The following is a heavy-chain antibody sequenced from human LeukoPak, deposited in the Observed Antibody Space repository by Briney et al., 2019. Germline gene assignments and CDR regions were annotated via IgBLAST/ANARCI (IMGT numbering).Heavy chain of an antibody. V-gene: IGHV4-59*01. D-gene: IGHD2-2*01. Sequence: SETLSLTCTVSGGSISSYYWSWIRQPPGKGLEWIGYIYYSGSTNYNPSLKSRVTISVDTSKNQFSLKLSSVTAADTAVYYCARGGITGYCSSTSCPKRGVYYSYMDVWGKGTTVTVSS. CDR1: GGSISSYY. CDR2: IYYSGST. J-gene: IGHJ6*03. CDR3: ARGGITGYCSSTSCPKRGVYYSYMDV.